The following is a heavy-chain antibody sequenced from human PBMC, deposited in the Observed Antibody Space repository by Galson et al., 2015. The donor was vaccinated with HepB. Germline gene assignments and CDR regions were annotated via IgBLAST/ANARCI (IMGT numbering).Heavy chain of an antibody. V-gene: IGHV3-48*01. CDR3: ASGSGSYYMGWFDP. J-gene: IGHJ5*02. CDR1: GFTFSSYS. D-gene: IGHD3-10*01. CDR2: ISSSSSTI. Sequence: SLRLSCAASGFTFSSYSMNWVRQAPGKGLEWVSYISSSSSTIYYADSVKGRFTISRDNAKNSLYLQMNSLRAEDTAVYYCASGSGSYYMGWFDPWDQGTLVTVSS.